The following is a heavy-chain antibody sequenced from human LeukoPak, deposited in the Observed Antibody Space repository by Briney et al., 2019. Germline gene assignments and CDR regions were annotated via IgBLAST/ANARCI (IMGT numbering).Heavy chain of an antibody. Sequence: SETLSLTCTVSGYSISSGYYWVWIRQPPGKSLEWIGSIYRSGSTNYNSSLKSRVTISVDTSKNQFSLKVSSVTAADTAVYYCARGDCSGSICYSPMDVWGTGTTVTVSS. CDR1: GYSISSGYY. D-gene: IGHD2-21*01. V-gene: IGHV4-38-2*02. CDR3: ARGDCSGSICYSPMDV. CDR2: IYRSGST. J-gene: IGHJ6*03.